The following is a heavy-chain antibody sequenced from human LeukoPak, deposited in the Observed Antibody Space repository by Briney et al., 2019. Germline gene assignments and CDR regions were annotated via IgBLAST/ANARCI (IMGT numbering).Heavy chain of an antibody. D-gene: IGHD5-18*01. Sequence: SGPALVKPTQTLTLTCTFSGFSLSTSGMCVSWIRQPPGKALEWLAHIDWDDDKYYSTSLKTRLTISKDTSKNQVVLTMTNMDPVDTATYYCARMGVDTTMVTACDIWGQGTMVTVSS. CDR1: GFSLSTSGMC. CDR2: IDWDDDK. V-gene: IGHV2-70*01. J-gene: IGHJ3*02. CDR3: ARMGVDTTMVTACDI.